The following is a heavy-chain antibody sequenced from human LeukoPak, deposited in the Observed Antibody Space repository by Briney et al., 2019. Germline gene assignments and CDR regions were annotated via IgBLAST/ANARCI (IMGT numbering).Heavy chain of an antibody. J-gene: IGHJ4*02. Sequence: SETLSLTCAVWGGSYSGYYWSWLRQPPGKGLEWSGEINHRGSTNYNPSLKSRVTISVDTSKNQFSLKLSSVTAADTAVYYCARGLRAAFGGVIRLSRTYYFDYWGQGTLVTVSS. V-gene: IGHV4-34*01. CDR1: GGSYSGYY. CDR3: ARGLRAAFGGVIRLSRTYYFDY. D-gene: IGHD3-16*02. CDR2: INHRGST.